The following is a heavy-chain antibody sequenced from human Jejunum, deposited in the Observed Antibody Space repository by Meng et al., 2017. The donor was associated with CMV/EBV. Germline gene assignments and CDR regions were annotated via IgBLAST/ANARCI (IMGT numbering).Heavy chain of an antibody. CDR2: IKQDGSEK. J-gene: IGHJ4*02. CDR3: ARVERSDDSRYRPFDY. V-gene: IGHV3-7*01. Sequence: FTFSDSWMTWVRQVPGRGLEWVATIKQDGSEKDYGDSVKGRFTISRDNANNSLSLQLNYPRVEDTAIYYCARVERSDDSRYRPFDYWGQGSLVTVSS. D-gene: IGHD3-16*01. CDR1: FTFSDSW.